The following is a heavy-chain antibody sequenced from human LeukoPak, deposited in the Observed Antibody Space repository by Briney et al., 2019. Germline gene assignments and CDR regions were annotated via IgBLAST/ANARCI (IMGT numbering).Heavy chain of an antibody. Sequence: SQTLSLTCAVSGGSISSGGYSWSWIRQPPGKGLEWIGYIYPSGTTYYNPSLKSRVTISVDRSKNQFSLRLSSVTAADTAVYYCAGERGEEYSSGWYKRNYFDNWGQGIRVTVSS. D-gene: IGHD6-19*01. CDR3: AGERGEEYSSGWYKRNYFDN. CDR1: GGSISSGGYS. J-gene: IGHJ4*02. V-gene: IGHV4-30-2*01. CDR2: IYPSGTT.